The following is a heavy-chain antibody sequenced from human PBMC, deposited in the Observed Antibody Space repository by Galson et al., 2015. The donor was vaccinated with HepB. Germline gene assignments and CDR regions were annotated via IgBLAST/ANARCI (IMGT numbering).Heavy chain of an antibody. D-gene: IGHD3-22*01. J-gene: IGHJ4*02. V-gene: IGHV3-33*01. Sequence: SLRLSCAASGFTFSSYGMHWVRQAPGKGLEWVAVIWYDGSNKYYADSVKGRFTISRDNSKNTLYLQMNSLRAEDTAVYYCARVGSSGYYQGYFDYWGQGTLVTVSS. CDR2: IWYDGSNK. CDR3: ARVGSSGYYQGYFDY. CDR1: GFTFSSYG.